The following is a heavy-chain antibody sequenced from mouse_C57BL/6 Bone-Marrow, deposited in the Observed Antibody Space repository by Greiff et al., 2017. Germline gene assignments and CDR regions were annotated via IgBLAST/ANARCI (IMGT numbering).Heavy chain of an antibody. D-gene: IGHD2-2*01. Sequence: QVQLQQSGAELARPGASVKLSCKASGYTFTSYGISWVKQRTGQGLEWIGEIYPRSGNTYYNEKFKGKATLTADKSSSTAYMELRSLTSADSAVYFCARKWPYGSWFAYWGQGTLVTVSA. J-gene: IGHJ3*01. CDR2: IYPRSGNT. V-gene: IGHV1-81*01. CDR3: ARKWPYGSWFAY. CDR1: GYTFTSYG.